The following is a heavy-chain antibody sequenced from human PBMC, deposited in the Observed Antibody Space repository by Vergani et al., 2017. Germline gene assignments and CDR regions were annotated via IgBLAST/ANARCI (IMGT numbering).Heavy chain of an antibody. CDR2: IYYSGST. CDR3: ARRNYYDSSGYSSSHYFDY. J-gene: IGHJ4*02. CDR1: GGSISSSSYY. V-gene: IGHV4-39*01. D-gene: IGHD3-22*01. Sequence: QLQLQESGPGLVKPSETLSLTCTVSGGSISSSSYYWGWIRQPPGMGLEWIGSIYYSGSTYYNPSLKSRVTISVDTSKNQFSLKLSSVTAADTAVYYCARRNYYDSSGYSSSHYFDYWGQGTLVTVSS.